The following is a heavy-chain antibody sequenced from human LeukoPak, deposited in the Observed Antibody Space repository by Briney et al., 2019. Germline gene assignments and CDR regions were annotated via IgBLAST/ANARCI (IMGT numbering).Heavy chain of an antibody. V-gene: IGHV3-21*01. D-gene: IGHD4-17*01. CDR1: GFTFSSRT. CDR3: ARDLDYGDYIDY. Sequence: GGSLRLSCAAYGFTFSSRTMNWVRQAPGKGLEWVSYISSSSRYIYYADSVKGRFTISRDNAKNSLYLQMNSLRAEDTAVYYCARDLDYGDYIDYWGQGTQVTVSS. J-gene: IGHJ4*02. CDR2: ISSSSRYI.